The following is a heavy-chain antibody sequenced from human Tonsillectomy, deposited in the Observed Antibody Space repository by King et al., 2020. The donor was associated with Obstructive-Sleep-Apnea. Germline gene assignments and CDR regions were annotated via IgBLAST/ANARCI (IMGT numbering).Heavy chain of an antibody. CDR1: GFTVSSNH. CDR2: IYSGGST. CDR3: AGAGRAAAWFDY. D-gene: IGHD6-13*01. V-gene: IGHV3-66*01. Sequence: EVQLVESGGGLVQPGGSLRLSCAASGFTVSSNHMSWVRQAPGKGLEWVSVIYSGGSTYYADSVKGRFTISRDNSKNTLYLQMNSLEAEDTAVYYCAGAGRAAAWFDYWGQGTLVTVSS. J-gene: IGHJ4*02.